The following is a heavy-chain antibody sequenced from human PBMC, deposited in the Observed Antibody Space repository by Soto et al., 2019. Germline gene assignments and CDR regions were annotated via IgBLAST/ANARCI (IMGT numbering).Heavy chain of an antibody. Sequence: GGSLRLSCAAPGVTFSSYAISWVRQATGKGLEWVSAISGSGGSTYYADSVKGRFTISRDNSKNTMYLQMNSLRAEDTAVYYCAKEDIVLMVYAPLLVMDVWGQGTTVTVSS. CDR3: AKEDIVLMVYAPLLVMDV. CDR2: ISGSGGST. D-gene: IGHD2-8*01. J-gene: IGHJ6*02. V-gene: IGHV3-23*01. CDR1: GVTFSSYA.